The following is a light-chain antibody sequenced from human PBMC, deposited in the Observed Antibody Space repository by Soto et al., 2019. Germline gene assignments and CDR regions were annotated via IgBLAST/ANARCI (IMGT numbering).Light chain of an antibody. V-gene: IGKV1-12*01. Sequence: DIQMTQSPSSVSASVGDRVTITCRASQGINSWLAWYQQKPGKAPKLLIYAASSLQSGVPSRFSGSGSGTDFPLPISSLQPEDFATYYCQRANSFPFTFGPGTTVDIK. J-gene: IGKJ3*01. CDR3: QRANSFPFT. CDR1: QGINSW. CDR2: AAS.